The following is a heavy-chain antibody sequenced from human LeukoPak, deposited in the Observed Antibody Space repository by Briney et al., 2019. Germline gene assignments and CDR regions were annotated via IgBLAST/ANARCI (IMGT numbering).Heavy chain of an antibody. CDR2: ISAYNGNT. V-gene: IGHV1-18*01. J-gene: IGHJ4*02. CDR3: ARDPSYYYGSGSYYPTPDY. D-gene: IGHD3-10*01. Sequence: ASVKVSCEASGYTFTSYGISWVRQAPGQGLEWMGWISAYNGNTNYAQKLQGRVTMTTDTSTSTAYMELRSLRSDDTAVYYCARDPSYYYGSGSYYPTPDYWGQGTLVTVSS. CDR1: GYTFTSYG.